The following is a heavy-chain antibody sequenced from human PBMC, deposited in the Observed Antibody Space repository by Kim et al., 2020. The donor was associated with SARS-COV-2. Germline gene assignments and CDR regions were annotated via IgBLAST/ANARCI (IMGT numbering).Heavy chain of an antibody. J-gene: IGHJ3*02. CDR2: ISGSGDST. D-gene: IGHD3-10*01. CDR3: ARPLRGLMIDAFDI. Sequence: GGSLRLSCAASGFTFYNYAMNWVRQAPGKGLERVSAISGSGDSTYYADSVKGRFTISRDNSKSTLYLPMNSLRAKDTAVYYCARPLRGLMIDAFDIWGQGTMVT. CDR1: GFTFYNYA. V-gene: IGHV3-23*01.